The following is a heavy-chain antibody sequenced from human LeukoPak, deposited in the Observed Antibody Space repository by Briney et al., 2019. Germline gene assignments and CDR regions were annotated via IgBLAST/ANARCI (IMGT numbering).Heavy chain of an antibody. CDR2: ISSSGGST. V-gene: IGHV3-23*01. CDR3: AKDHGDSSGWYWYFDL. Sequence: GGSLRLSCAASGFTFSSYAMSWVRQAPGKGLEWVSAISSSGGSTYYADSVKGRFTISRDNSKNTLYLQMNSLRAEDTAVYYCAKDHGDSSGWYWYFDLWGRGTLVTVSS. CDR1: GFTFSSYA. J-gene: IGHJ2*01. D-gene: IGHD6-19*01.